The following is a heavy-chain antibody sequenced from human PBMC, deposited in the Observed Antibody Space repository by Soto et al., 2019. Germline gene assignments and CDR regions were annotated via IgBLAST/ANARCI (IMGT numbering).Heavy chain of an antibody. CDR1: GFTFSNYG. J-gene: IGHJ4*02. Sequence: GGSLRLSCAASGFTFSNYGMHWVRQTPGKGLEWVALILYDGSNKYYGDSVKGRLTITRDNSKNTLNMQLNSLRREDTAVYYCAKGGEVGGVLGDHWGQGTLVTVSS. CDR2: ILYDGSNK. D-gene: IGHD1-26*01. CDR3: AKGGEVGGVLGDH. V-gene: IGHV3-30*18.